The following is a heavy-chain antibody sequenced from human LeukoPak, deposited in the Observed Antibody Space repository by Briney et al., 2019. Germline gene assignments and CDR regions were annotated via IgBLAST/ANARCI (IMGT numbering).Heavy chain of an antibody. Sequence: GGSLRLSCAASGFTFSNYAMHWVRQGPGKGLEWLAVISYDGTNKYYADSVKGRFTISRGNSKNTLYLQMNSLRAEDTAVYYCARGNYYELDYWGQGTLVTVSS. CDR2: ISYDGTNK. J-gene: IGHJ4*02. V-gene: IGHV3-30*04. CDR1: GFTFSNYA. D-gene: IGHD3-22*01. CDR3: ARGNYYELDY.